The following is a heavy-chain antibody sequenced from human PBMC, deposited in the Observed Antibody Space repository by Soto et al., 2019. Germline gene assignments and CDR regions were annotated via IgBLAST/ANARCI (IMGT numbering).Heavy chain of an antibody. CDR3: TRGSNYYYYMDV. CDR1: GFTFGDYA. D-gene: IGHD4-4*01. Sequence: GESLKISCTASGFTFGDYAMSWVRQAPGKGLEWVGFIRSKAYGGTTEYAASVKGRFTISRDDSKSIAYLQMNSLKTEDTAVYYCTRGSNYYYYMDVWGKGTTVTVSS. CDR2: IRSKAYGGTT. J-gene: IGHJ6*03. V-gene: IGHV3-49*04.